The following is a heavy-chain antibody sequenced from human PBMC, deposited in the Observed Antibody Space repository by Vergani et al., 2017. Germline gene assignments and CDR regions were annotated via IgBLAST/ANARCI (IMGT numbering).Heavy chain of an antibody. CDR3: VRLPRGPWNFDL. Sequence: EVQLVESGGGLVKRGGSLRLSCAASGFTFSSYSMNWVRQAPGKGLEWVSSISSSSSYIHYSDSLKGRFTISRDNAKSSLYLQMNSLRAEDTGVYYCVRLPRGPWNFDLWGHGTLITVSS. CDR1: GFTFSSYS. J-gene: IGHJ2*01. CDR2: ISSSSSYI. V-gene: IGHV3-21*01.